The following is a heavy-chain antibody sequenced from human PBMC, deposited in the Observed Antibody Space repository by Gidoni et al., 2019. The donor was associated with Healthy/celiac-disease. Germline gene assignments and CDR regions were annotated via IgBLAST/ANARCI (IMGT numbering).Heavy chain of an antibody. CDR3: AKDQRPAVAGTGGDY. V-gene: IGHV3-23*01. CDR2: ISGSGGST. Sequence: EVQLLESGGGLVQPGGSLRLSCAASGFPFISYAMSWVRQAPGKGLEWVSAISGSGGSTYYADSVKGRFTISRDNSKNTLYLQMNSLRAEDTAVYYCAKDQRPAVAGTGGDYWGQGTLVTVSS. D-gene: IGHD6-19*01. CDR1: GFPFISYA. J-gene: IGHJ4*02.